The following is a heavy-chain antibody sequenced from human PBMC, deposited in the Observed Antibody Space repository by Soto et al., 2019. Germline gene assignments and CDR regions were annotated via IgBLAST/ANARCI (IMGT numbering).Heavy chain of an antibody. CDR3: AKDIYYGSGNSGGAFDI. CDR2: ISWNSGSI. Sequence: GGSLRLSCAASGFTFDDYAMHWVRQAPGKGLEWVSGISWNSGSIGYADSVKGRFTISRDNAKNSLYLQMNSLRAEDTALYYCAKDIYYGSGNSGGAFDIWGQGTMVTVSS. J-gene: IGHJ3*02. D-gene: IGHD3-10*01. CDR1: GFTFDDYA. V-gene: IGHV3-9*01.